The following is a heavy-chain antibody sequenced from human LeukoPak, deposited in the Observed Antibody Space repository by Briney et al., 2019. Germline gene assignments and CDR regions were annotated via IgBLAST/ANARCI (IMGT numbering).Heavy chain of an antibody. D-gene: IGHD4-17*01. Sequence: GGSLRLSCAASGFTFDDYGMCWVRQAPGKGLEWVSGINWNGGSTGYADSVKGRFTISRDNAKNSLYLQMNSLRAEDTALYYCATYGDSNYYYYYMDVWGKGTTVTVSS. CDR3: ATYGDSNYYYYYMDV. CDR1: GFTFDDYG. J-gene: IGHJ6*03. CDR2: INWNGGST. V-gene: IGHV3-20*04.